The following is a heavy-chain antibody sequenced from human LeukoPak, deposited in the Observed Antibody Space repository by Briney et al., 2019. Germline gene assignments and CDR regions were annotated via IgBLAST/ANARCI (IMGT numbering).Heavy chain of an antibody. J-gene: IGHJ4*02. CDR3: ARLYYYALYYFDY. V-gene: IGHV4-39*02. Sequence: PSETLSLTCTVSGGSISSSSYSWGWIRQPPGKGLEWIGSIYYGGSTYYNPSLKSRVTISVDTSKNHFSLKLSSVTAADTAVYYCARLYYYALYYFDYWGQGTLVTVSS. CDR2: IYYGGST. CDR1: GGSISSSSYS. D-gene: IGHD3-10*01.